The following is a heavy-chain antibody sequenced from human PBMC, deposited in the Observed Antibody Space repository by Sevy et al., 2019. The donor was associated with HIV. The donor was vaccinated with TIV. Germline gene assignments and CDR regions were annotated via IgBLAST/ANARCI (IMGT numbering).Heavy chain of an antibody. V-gene: IGHV3-48*02. CDR3: ARATHSSILVWLLLNYFDY. CDR2: ISSSSSTI. J-gene: IGHJ4*02. Sequence: GGSLRLSCAASGFTFSSYSMNWVRQAPGKGLEWVSYISSSSSTIYYADSVKGRFTISRDNAKNSLYLQMNSLRDEDTAVYYCARATHSSILVWLLLNYFDYWGQGTLVTVSS. CDR1: GFTFSSYS. D-gene: IGHD3-3*01.